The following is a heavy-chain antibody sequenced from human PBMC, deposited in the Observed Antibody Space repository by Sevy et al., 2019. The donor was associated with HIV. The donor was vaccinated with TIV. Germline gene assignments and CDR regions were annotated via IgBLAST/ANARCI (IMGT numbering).Heavy chain of an antibody. J-gene: IGHJ4*02. D-gene: IGHD6-13*01. CDR3: AKGPYRPDSSSWNEGFDY. CDR1: GFTFSSYG. CDR2: ISYDGSNK. Sequence: GGSLRLSCAASGFTFSSYGMHWVRQAPGKGLEWVAVISYDGSNKYYADSVKGRFTISRDNSKNTLYLQMNSLRAEDTAVYYCAKGPYRPDSSSWNEGFDYWGQETLVTVSS. V-gene: IGHV3-30*18.